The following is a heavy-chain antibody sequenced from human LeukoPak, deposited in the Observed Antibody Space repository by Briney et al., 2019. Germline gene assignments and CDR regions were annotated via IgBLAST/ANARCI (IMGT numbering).Heavy chain of an antibody. Sequence: PGGSLRLSCAASGFTFGNYAMSWVRQAPGKGLEWVSDINGSGGSTYYTDSVKGRFTISRDNSKNTLYLQMNSLRAEDTAVYYCATGIVIDHWGQGTLVTVSS. CDR2: INGSGGST. CDR1: GFTFGNYA. V-gene: IGHV3-23*01. CDR3: ATGIVIDH. J-gene: IGHJ4*02. D-gene: IGHD2/OR15-2a*01.